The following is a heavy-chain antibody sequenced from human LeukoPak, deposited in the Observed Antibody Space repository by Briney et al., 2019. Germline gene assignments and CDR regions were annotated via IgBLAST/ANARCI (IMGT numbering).Heavy chain of an antibody. Sequence: SETLSLTCAVYGGSFSGYYWGWIRQPPGKGLEWIGEINHSGSTNYNPSLKSRVTISVDTSKNQFSLKLSSVTAADTAVYYCARGMGATIYYAFDIWGQGTMVTVSS. CDR3: ARGMGATIYYAFDI. CDR1: GGSFSGYY. D-gene: IGHD1-26*01. J-gene: IGHJ3*02. CDR2: INHSGST. V-gene: IGHV4-34*01.